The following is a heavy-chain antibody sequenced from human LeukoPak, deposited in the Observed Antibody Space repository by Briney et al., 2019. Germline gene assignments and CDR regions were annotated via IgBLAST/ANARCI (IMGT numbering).Heavy chain of an antibody. CDR3: ARGGYGDYLFGY. D-gene: IGHD4-17*01. Sequence: SESLSLTCAVYGGSFSGYYWSWIRQPPGKGLEWIGEINHSGSTNYNPSLKSRVTISVDTSKNQFSLKLSSVTAEDTAVYYCARGGYGDYLFGYWGQGTLVTVSS. CDR1: GGSFSGYY. V-gene: IGHV4-34*01. J-gene: IGHJ4*02. CDR2: INHSGST.